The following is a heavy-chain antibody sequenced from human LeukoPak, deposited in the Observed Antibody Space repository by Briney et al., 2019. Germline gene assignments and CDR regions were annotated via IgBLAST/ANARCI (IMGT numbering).Heavy chain of an antibody. CDR3: AKNGDRGAYCTGGTCYPYFYYYMDV. V-gene: IGHV3-48*01. CDR2: ITSSSSSI. CDR1: GFTFNTYS. Sequence: GGSLRLSCAASGFTFNTYSMNWVRQAPGKGLEWVSYITSSSSSIYYADSVKGRFTISRDNSKNTLYLQMNSLRAEDTAIYYCAKNGDRGAYCTGGTCYPYFYYYMDVWGKGTTVTI. J-gene: IGHJ6*03. D-gene: IGHD2-15*01.